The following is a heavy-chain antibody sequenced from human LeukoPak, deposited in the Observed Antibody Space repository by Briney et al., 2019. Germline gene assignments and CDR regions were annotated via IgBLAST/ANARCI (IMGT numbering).Heavy chain of an antibody. V-gene: IGHV3-11*01. CDR1: GFTFSDYY. D-gene: IGHD3-22*01. CDR2: ISSSGSTI. CDR3: ARGASRYYDSSGYDYFDY. J-gene: IGHJ4*02. Sequence: PGGSLRLSCAASGFTFSDYYMSWIRQAPGKGLEWVSYISSSGSTIYYADSVKGRFTISRDNAKNSLYLQMNSLRAEDTAVYYCARGASRYYDSSGYDYFDYWGQGTLVTVSS.